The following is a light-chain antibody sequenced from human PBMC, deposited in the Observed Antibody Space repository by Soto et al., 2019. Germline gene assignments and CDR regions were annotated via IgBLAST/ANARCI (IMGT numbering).Light chain of an antibody. V-gene: IGLV1-44*01. CDR1: SSNIVSNT. J-gene: IGLJ2*01. CDR3: AAWDDSLNGPI. CDR2: GND. Sequence: QSVLTQPPSASGTPGQRVTISCSGGSSNIVSNTVNWYQQFPGTAPKLLIYGNDQRPSGVPDRFSGSKSGTSASLAISGLQSEDEADYYCAAWDDSLNGPIFGGGTKLTVL.